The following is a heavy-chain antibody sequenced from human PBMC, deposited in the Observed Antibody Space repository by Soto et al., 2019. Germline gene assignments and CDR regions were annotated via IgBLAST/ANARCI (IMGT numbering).Heavy chain of an antibody. CDR2: IFYSGST. D-gene: IGHD2-15*01. CDR1: GGSISSGDYY. CDR3: ARGGSGDIVVVAAIDY. V-gene: IGHV4-31*03. J-gene: IGHJ4*02. Sequence: XXTCSXXGGSISSGDYYWSWVRQHPGKGLEWIGYIFYSGSTYYNPSLKSRVTISVDTSKNQFSLKLSSVTAADTAVYYCARGGSGDIVVVAAIDYWGQGTLVTVSS.